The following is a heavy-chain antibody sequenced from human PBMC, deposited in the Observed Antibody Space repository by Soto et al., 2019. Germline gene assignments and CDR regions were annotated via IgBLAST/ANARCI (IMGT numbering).Heavy chain of an antibody. J-gene: IGHJ5*02. V-gene: IGHV1-69*06. CDR3: GSFPDYRNYHGDWLDP. CDR2: IFPLSGTP. CDR1: LGTFSSQG. Sequence: QGQLVQSGTAVTKPGSSVMVFFKASLGTFSSQGISWDRQAPGQGLDLMGGIFPLSGTPNYAQKFLGRVTITADKDTRTVYMELSSLRSADTAVSFCGSFPDYRNYHGDWLDPWGQGTLVTVSS. D-gene: IGHD4-4*01.